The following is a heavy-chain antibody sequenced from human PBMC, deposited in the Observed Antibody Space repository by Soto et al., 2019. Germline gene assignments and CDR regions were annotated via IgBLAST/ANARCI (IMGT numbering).Heavy chain of an antibody. CDR3: TTWNRGPAGNCFDP. CDR1: GFTFSNAW. J-gene: IGHJ5*02. V-gene: IGHV3-15*01. D-gene: IGHD1-1*01. Sequence: GGSLRLSCAASGFTFSNAWMSWVRQAPGKGLEWVGRIKSKTDGGTTDYAAPVKGRFTISRDDSKNTLYLQMNSLKTEDTAVYYCTTWNRGPAGNCFDPWGQGTLVTVSS. CDR2: IKSKTDGGTT.